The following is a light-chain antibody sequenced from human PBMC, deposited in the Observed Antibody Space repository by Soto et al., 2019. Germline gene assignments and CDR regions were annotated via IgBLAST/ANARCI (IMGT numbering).Light chain of an antibody. Sequence: QSALTQPASVSGSPGQSITISCTGTSSDVGVYNYVSWYQQHPGKAPKLMIFEVSNRPSGVSNRCSGSKSGNTASLTISGLQAEDEADYYCSSYTSSSTQVFGTGTKQTVL. CDR1: SSDVGVYNY. J-gene: IGLJ1*01. V-gene: IGLV2-14*01. CDR2: EVS. CDR3: SSYTSSSTQV.